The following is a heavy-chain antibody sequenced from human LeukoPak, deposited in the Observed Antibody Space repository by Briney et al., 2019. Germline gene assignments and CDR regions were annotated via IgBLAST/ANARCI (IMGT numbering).Heavy chain of an antibody. CDR1: GYTFTSYA. CDR3: ARGLAAAGGYYMDV. V-gene: IGHV1-2*02. J-gene: IGHJ6*03. D-gene: IGHD6-13*01. Sequence: ASVKVSCKASGYTFTSYAMNWVRQAPGQGLEWMGWINPNSGGTNYAQKFQGRVTMTRDTSISTAYMELSRLRSDDTAVYYCARGLAAAGGYYMDVWGKGTTVTVSS. CDR2: INPNSGGT.